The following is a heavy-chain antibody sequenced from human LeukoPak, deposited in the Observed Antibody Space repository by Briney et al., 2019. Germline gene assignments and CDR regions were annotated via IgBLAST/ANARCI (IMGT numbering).Heavy chain of an antibody. CDR2: ISNTDSTI. J-gene: IGHJ4*02. Sequence: QPGGSLRLSCAGSGFIFSSYEMNWVRQAPGKGLEWVSYISNTDSTIYYADSVEGRFTISRDNAKNSLYLQMDSLRVEDTAVYYCARDGGLSNNVCSLDYWGQGTLVTVSS. CDR1: GFIFSSYE. CDR3: ARDGGLSNNVCSLDY. V-gene: IGHV3-48*03. D-gene: IGHD2/OR15-2a*01.